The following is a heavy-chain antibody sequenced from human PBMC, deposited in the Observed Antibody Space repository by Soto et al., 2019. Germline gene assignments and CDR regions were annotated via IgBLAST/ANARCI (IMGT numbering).Heavy chain of an antibody. CDR1: GGTFSSYS. V-gene: IGHV1-69*01. J-gene: IGHJ4*02. CDR3: AIEYSSSPPYYPIGY. D-gene: IGHD6-6*01. CDR2: IIPIFGTA. Sequence: QVQLVQSGAEVKKPGSSVKVSCKASGGTFSSYSISWVRQAPGQGLEWMGGIIPIFGTANYAQKFQGRVTITADESTSTDYIELSNLRSEDTGVYYCAIEYSSSPPYYPIGYWGQGTLVTVSS.